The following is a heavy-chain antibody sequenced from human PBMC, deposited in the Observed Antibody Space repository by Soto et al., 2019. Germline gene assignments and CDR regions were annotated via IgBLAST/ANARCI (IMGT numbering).Heavy chain of an antibody. V-gene: IGHV1-3*05. CDR1: GYTFTGYA. D-gene: IGHD3-16*02. J-gene: IGHJ4*02. CDR3: ARSAVSPFGGLIGPFDY. Sequence: QGQLVQSGAEEKKPGASVKVSCKASGYTFTGYAMHWVRQAPGQRLEWMGWINAGNGNTKYSQKFQGRVTITSDTSASTAYMELNILRSEDTAVYYCARSAVSPFGGLIGPFDYWGQGNLVTVSS. CDR2: INAGNGNT.